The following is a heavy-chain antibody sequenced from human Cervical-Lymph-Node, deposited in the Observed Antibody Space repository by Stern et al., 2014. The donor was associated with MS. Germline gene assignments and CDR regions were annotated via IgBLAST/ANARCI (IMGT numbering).Heavy chain of an antibody. D-gene: IGHD3/OR15-3a*01. Sequence: EVQLVESGGGLVRPGGSLRLSCAASGFSFRSYWMSWVRQAPGKGLAWVGDIDRDGSENNYVDSVKGRFTISRDNAKNSLYLEMNSLRDEDTAVYYCVIEDSDFDYWGQGTLVAVSS. V-gene: IGHV3-7*01. CDR2: IDRDGSEN. CDR3: VIEDSDFDY. J-gene: IGHJ4*02. CDR1: GFSFRSYW.